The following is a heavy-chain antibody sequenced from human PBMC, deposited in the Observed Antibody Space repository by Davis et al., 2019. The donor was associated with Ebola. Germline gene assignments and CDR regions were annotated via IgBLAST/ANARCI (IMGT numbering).Heavy chain of an antibody. CDR2: VYHSGST. CDR3: ARKEYSSSLRY. J-gene: IGHJ4*02. CDR1: GGSISTHY. D-gene: IGHD6-6*01. Sequence: SETLSLTCTVSGGSISTHYWGWIRQPPGKGLEWIGSVYHSGSTYYNPSLRSRVTISVDTSKNQFSLELSSATAADTAVYYCARKEYSSSLRYWGQGTLVTVSS. V-gene: IGHV4-39*07.